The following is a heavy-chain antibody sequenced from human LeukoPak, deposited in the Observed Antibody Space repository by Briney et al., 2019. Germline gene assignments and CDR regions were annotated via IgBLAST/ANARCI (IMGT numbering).Heavy chain of an antibody. CDR3: ARDLNGHYLNY. D-gene: IGHD2-8*01. CDR1: GFTFSSYW. CDR2: INSDGIST. J-gene: IGHJ4*02. V-gene: IGHV3-74*01. Sequence: GGSLRLSCAASGFTFSSYWMHWVRQAPGKGLVWVSRINSDGISTSYADSVKGRFTISRDNAKNTLYVQMNSLRAEDTAAYYCARDLNGHYLNYWGQGTLVTVSS.